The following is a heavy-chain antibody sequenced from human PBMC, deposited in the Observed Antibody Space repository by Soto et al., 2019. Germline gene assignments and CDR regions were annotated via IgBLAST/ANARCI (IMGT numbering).Heavy chain of an antibody. V-gene: IGHV3-33*05. J-gene: IGHJ4*02. CDR2: MSYDGSNE. CDR1: GFTFSRYG. CDR3: ARDEGRAMFGVVHDASFYY. D-gene: IGHD3-3*01. Sequence: QVHLVESGGGVVQPGGSLRLSCVGSGFTFSRYGVHWVRQAPGKGLEWVAFMSYDGSNEFYADSVKGRFTVSRDNSKNTLFLQMNSLTAEDTAVYYCARDEGRAMFGVVHDASFYYWGQGTLVTVSS.